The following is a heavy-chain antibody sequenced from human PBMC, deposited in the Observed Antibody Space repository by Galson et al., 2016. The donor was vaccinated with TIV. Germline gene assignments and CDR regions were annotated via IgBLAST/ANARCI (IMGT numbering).Heavy chain of an antibody. D-gene: IGHD1/OR15-1a*01. CDR3: AKEAGTDYYYGMDV. CDR1: GFIFNSFA. V-gene: IGHV3-23*01. Sequence: SLRLSFAASGFIFNSFAMSWVRQAPGKGLQWVSAISRRGFNTYYADSAKGRFTISRDNSKNTLYLQMNSVRADDTAVYYCAKEAGTDYYYGMDVWGQGTMVTV. J-gene: IGHJ6*02. CDR2: ISRRGFNT.